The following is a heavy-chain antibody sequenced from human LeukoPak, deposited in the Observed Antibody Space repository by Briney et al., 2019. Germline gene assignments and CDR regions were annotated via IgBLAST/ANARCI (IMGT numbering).Heavy chain of an antibody. V-gene: IGHV3-30*04. D-gene: IGHD3-22*01. CDR3: ARGTVYYSDTSGYYPAFDY. CDR2: ISYDGGNK. Sequence: GGSLRLSCAASGFTFSSYAMHWVRQAPGKGLEWVALISYDGGNKNYADSVKGRFTISRDNSKNTLYLQMYGLRTEDTAVYYCARGTVYYSDTSGYYPAFDYWGQGTLVTVSS. CDR1: GFTFSSYA. J-gene: IGHJ4*02.